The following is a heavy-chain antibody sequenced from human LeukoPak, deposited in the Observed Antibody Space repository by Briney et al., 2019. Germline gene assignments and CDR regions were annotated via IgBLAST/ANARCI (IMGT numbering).Heavy chain of an antibody. CDR2: ITAKNGNT. CDR1: GYNFNTYD. D-gene: IGHD3-3*01. V-gene: IGHV1-18*01. J-gene: IGHJ4*02. CDR3: ARFWSGYLPDY. Sequence: VASVKLSCKGSGYNFNTYDISWVRQAPGQGLEWMGWITAKNGNTNYAERLQDRVTMTTDTSTSTAYMELRSLRCDDTAVYYCARFWSGYLPDYWGQGTLVTVSS.